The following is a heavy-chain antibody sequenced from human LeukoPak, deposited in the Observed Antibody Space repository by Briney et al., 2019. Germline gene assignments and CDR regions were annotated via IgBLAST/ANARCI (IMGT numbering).Heavy chain of an antibody. CDR2: IKQDGSEK. CDR1: GFTFSSYW. Sequence: GGSLRLSCAASGFTFSSYWMSWVRQAPGKGLEWVANIKQDGSEKYYVDSVKGRFTISRDNAKNSLYLQMNSLRAEDTAVYYCARDHIVVVPAAITDYMDVWGKGTTVTVSS. D-gene: IGHD2-2*01. V-gene: IGHV3-7*01. J-gene: IGHJ6*03. CDR3: ARDHIVVVPAAITDYMDV.